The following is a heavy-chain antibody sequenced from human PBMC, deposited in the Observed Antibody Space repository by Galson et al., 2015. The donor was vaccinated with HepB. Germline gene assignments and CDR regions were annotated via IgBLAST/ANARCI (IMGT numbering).Heavy chain of an antibody. V-gene: IGHV3-7*03. CDR3: AKDRGSDILTGYIGY. CDR1: GFTFSSYW. Sequence: SLRLSCAASGFTFSSYWMTWVRQAPGKGLEWVANIKQDGTEKYYVDSVKGRFTISRDNAKDSLYLQMNSLRAEDTALYYCAKDRGSDILTGYIGYWGQGTLVTVSS. J-gene: IGHJ4*02. CDR2: IKQDGTEK. D-gene: IGHD3-9*01.